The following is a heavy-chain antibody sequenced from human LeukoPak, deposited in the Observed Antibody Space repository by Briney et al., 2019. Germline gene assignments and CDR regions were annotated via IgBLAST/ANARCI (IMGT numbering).Heavy chain of an antibody. CDR2: INHSGST. D-gene: IGHD2-2*01. CDR3: ARGGGYCSSTSCHWYFDL. J-gene: IGHJ2*01. CDR1: GGSFSGYY. Sequence: SETLSLTCAVYGGSFSGYYWSWIRQPPGKGREWIGKINHSGSTNYNPSLKSRVTISVDTSKNQFSLKLSSVTAADTAVYYFARGGGYCSSTSCHWYFDLWGRGTLVTVSS. V-gene: IGHV4-34*01.